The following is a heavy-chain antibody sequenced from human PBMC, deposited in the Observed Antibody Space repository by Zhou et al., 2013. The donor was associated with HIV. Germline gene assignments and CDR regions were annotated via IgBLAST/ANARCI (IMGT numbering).Heavy chain of an antibody. Sequence: QVQLVQSGAEVKKPGASVKVSCKASGYTFTSYGISWVRQAPGQGLEWMGWISAYNGNTNYAQKLQGRVTMTTDTSTSTAYMELRSLRSDDTAVYYCARDLEFGELWGHYGMDVWGQGTTVTVSS. CDR2: ISAYNGNT. V-gene: IGHV1-18*01. CDR3: ARDLEFGELWGHYGMDV. CDR1: GYTFTSYG. J-gene: IGHJ6*02. D-gene: IGHD3-10*01.